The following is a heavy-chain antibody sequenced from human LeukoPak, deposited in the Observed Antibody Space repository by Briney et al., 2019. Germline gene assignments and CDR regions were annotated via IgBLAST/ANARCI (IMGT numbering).Heavy chain of an antibody. CDR1: GFTFSSYA. D-gene: IGHD6-19*01. Sequence: PGGSLRLSCAASGFTFSSYAMSWVRQAPGKGLEWVSTISGSGSSTYYADSVKGRFSISRDNSKNTLYLQMNSLRAEDTAVYYCAKDLSSEGWNFDYWGQGTLVTVSS. J-gene: IGHJ4*02. CDR3: AKDLSSEGWNFDY. V-gene: IGHV3-23*01. CDR2: ISGSGSST.